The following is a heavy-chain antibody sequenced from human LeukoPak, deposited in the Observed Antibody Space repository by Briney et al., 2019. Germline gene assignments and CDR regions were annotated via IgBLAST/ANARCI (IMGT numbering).Heavy chain of an antibody. V-gene: IGHV4-30-2*01. CDR1: GGSISSGGYY. D-gene: IGHD6-6*01. J-gene: IGHJ3*02. Sequence: PSETLSLTCTVSGGSISSGGYYWSWIRQPPGKGLEWIGYIYHSGSTYYNPSLKSRVTISVDRSKNQFSLKLSSVTAADTAVYYCARETEYSSSPDAFDIWGQGTMVTVSS. CDR2: IYHSGST. CDR3: ARETEYSSSPDAFDI.